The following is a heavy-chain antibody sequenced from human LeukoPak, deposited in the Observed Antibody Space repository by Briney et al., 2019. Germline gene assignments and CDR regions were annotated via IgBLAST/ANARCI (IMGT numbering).Heavy chain of an antibody. J-gene: IGHJ4*02. CDR1: GYSLTNYY. Sequence: ASVRVSCKASGYSLTNYYMHWVRQAPGQGLEWMGMINPSGGSTTYAQKFQGRVTMTRGMSTSTVYMELSSLTSEDTAVYYCARTRGYYFDYWGQGTLVTVSS. V-gene: IGHV1-46*01. CDR2: INPSGGST. CDR3: ARTRGYYFDY.